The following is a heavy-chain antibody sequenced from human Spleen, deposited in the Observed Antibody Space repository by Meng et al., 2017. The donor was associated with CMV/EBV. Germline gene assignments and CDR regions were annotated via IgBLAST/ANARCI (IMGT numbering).Heavy chain of an antibody. J-gene: IGHJ6*02. CDR2: INSDGSST. V-gene: IGHV3-74*01. D-gene: IGHD3-10*01. Sequence: GESLKISCAASGFTFSSYWMHWVRQAPGKGLVWVSRINSDGSSTSYADSVKGRFTISRDNAKNSLYLQMNSLRAEDTAVYYCARDGSYGSGSSPYYYGMDVWGQGTTVTVSS. CDR3: ARDGSYGSGSSPYYYGMDV. CDR1: GFTFSSYW.